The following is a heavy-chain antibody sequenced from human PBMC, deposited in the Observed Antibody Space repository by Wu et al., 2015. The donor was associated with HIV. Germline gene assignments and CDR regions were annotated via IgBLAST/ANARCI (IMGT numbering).Heavy chain of an antibody. V-gene: IGHV1-69*12. J-gene: IGHJ4*02. CDR2: IVPIFGTA. D-gene: IGHD1-26*01. Sequence: QVHLEQSGAEVKKPGSSVRVSCKASGGSFTTYSIIWVRQAPGQGPEWMGGIVPIFGTANYAQKFQGRVTITADESTSTAYMELSSLRSEDTAVYYCARDGIPEPKGDYFDYWGQGTLVTVSS. CDR1: GGSFTTYS. CDR3: ARDGIPEPKGDYFDY.